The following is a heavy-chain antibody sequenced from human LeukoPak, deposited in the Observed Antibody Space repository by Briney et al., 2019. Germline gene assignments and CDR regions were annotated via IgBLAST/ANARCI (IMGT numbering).Heavy chain of an antibody. V-gene: IGHV3-74*01. CDR2: INSDGSST. D-gene: IGHD5-24*01. J-gene: IGHJ4*02. CDR1: GFTFSSYG. Sequence: GGSLRLSCAASGFTFSSYGMNWVRQAPGKGLVWVSRINSDGSSTSYADSVKGRFTIFLDNAKNTLYLKMKRLRCEETAVYYRARGTGYSVFDYWGQGTLVTVSS. CDR3: ARGTGYSVFDY.